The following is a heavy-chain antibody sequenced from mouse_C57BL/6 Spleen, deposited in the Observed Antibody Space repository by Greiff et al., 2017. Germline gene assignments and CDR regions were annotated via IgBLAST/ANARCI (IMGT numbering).Heavy chain of an antibody. CDR1: GFTFSDYG. CDR3: ARPYYYGSYWYFDV. CDR2: ISSGSSTI. D-gene: IGHD1-1*01. V-gene: IGHV5-17*01. Sequence: DVMLVESGGGLVKPGGSLKLSCAASGFTFSDYGMHWVRQAPEKGLEWVAYISSGSSTIYYADTVKGRFTISRDNAKNTLFLQMTSLRSDDTAMYYCARPYYYGSYWYFDVWGTGTTVTVSS. J-gene: IGHJ1*03.